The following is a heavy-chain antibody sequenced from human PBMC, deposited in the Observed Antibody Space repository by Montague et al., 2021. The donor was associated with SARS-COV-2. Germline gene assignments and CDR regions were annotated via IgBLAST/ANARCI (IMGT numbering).Heavy chain of an antibody. CDR1: GDSVSSNSAT. Sequence: CAISGDSVSSNSATWNWVRQSPSRGLEWLRRTYYRSKWYNDYAVSVRGRVTINPDTSKNQFSLQLNSVTTEDTAIYYCTSGREGNYNVMDVWGQGTTVTVSS. CDR2: TYYRSKWYN. CDR3: TSGREGNYNVMDV. J-gene: IGHJ6*02. D-gene: IGHD1-1*01. V-gene: IGHV6-1*01.